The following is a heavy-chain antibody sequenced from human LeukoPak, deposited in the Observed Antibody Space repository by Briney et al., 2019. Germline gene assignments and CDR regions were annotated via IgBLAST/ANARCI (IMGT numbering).Heavy chain of an antibody. CDR2: IYYSGSA. V-gene: IGHV4-39*01. CDR3: ASLPRYCSSTSCHATY. D-gene: IGHD2-2*01. Sequence: SETLSLTCTVSGGSISSSSYYWGWIRQPPGKGLEWIGSIYYSGSAYYNPSLKSRVTISVDTSKNQFSLKLSSVTAADTAVYYCASLPRYCSSTSCHATYWGQGTLVTVSS. J-gene: IGHJ4*02. CDR1: GGSISSSSYY.